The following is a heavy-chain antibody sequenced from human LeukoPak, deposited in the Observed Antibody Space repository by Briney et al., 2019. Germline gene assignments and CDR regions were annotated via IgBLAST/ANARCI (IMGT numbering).Heavy chain of an antibody. D-gene: IGHD6-13*01. Sequence: GGSLRLSCAASGFPFSHSFMSWARQAPGKGLEWVGRSRNKADSYTAEYAASVKGRFTISRDESKNSLYLQISSLENEDASVTDCDTSCWYRLAYWGQGSLVTVSS. CDR1: GFPFSHSF. CDR2: SRNKADSYTA. V-gene: IGHV3-72*01. J-gene: IGHJ4*02. CDR3: DTSCWYRLAY.